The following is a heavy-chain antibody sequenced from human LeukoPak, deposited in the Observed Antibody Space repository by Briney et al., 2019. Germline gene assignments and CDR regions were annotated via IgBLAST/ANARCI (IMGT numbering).Heavy chain of an antibody. D-gene: IGHD6-13*01. Sequence: GGSLRLSCAASGFTFDDYAMHWVRQAPGKGLEWVSLISWDGGSTYYADSVKGRFTISRDNSKNTLYLQMNSLRAEDTAVYYCAKGPWQQLPDYWGQGTLVTVSS. CDR2: ISWDGGST. CDR1: GFTFDDYA. J-gene: IGHJ4*02. CDR3: AKGPWQQLPDY. V-gene: IGHV3-43D*03.